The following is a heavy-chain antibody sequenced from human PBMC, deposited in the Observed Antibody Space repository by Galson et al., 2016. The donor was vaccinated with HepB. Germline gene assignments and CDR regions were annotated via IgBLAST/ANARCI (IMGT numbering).Heavy chain of an antibody. CDR1: GGSISSSY. D-gene: IGHD3-3*01. Sequence: SETLSLTCTVSGGSISSSYWNWIRQPPGKGLEWIGYIYYSGSTGYNPSLKSRVTISVDTSKNQFSLKLSSVTAADTAVYYCAREVECPIYYGMDVWGQGTLVTVSS. CDR2: IYYSGST. J-gene: IGHJ6*02. CDR3: AREVECPIYYGMDV. V-gene: IGHV4-59*01.